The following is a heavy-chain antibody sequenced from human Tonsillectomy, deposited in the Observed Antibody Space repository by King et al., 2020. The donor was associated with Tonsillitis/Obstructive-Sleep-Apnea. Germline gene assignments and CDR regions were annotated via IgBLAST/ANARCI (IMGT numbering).Heavy chain of an antibody. J-gene: IGHJ4*02. D-gene: IGHD3-22*01. V-gene: IGHV3-23*04. Sequence: VQLVESGGGLVQPGGSLRLSCVASGFTFTTYAMSWVRQAPGKGLEWVSAISGSGGSTYFADSVKGRFTISRDNSKNTLYLQMNSLRAEDTAVYYCATRERYYYDSSGSYSGRDYWGQGTLVTVSS. CDR3: ATRERYYYDSSGSYSGRDY. CDR2: ISGSGGST. CDR1: GFTFTTYA.